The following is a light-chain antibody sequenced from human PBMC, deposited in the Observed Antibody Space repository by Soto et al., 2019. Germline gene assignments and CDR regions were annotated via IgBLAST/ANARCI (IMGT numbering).Light chain of an antibody. CDR3: QVWDSSRV. V-gene: IGLV3-21*04. Sequence: SYELTQPPSVSVAPGKTARITCGGNNIGSKSVHWYQQKPGQAPVPVIYYDSDRPSGIPERFSGSNSGNTATLTISRVEAGDEADYYCQVWDSSRVFGGGTKLTVL. CDR2: YDS. CDR1: NIGSKS. J-gene: IGLJ2*01.